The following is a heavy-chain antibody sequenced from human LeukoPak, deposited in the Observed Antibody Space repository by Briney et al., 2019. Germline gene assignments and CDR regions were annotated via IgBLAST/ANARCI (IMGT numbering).Heavy chain of an antibody. V-gene: IGHV1-69*10. J-gene: IGHJ3*02. CDR1: GGTFSSYA. CDR3: ARQPYCGGDCFLPYAFDI. D-gene: IGHD2-21*02. CDR2: IIPILGTA. Sequence: SVKVSCKASGGTFSSYAISWVRQAPGQGLEWMGGIIPILGTANYAQKFQGRVTITADKSTSTAYMELSSLRSEDTAVYYCARQPYCGGDCFLPYAFDIWGQGTMVTVSS.